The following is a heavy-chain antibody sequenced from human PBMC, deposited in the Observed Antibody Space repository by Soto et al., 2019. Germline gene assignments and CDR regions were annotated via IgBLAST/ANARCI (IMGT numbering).Heavy chain of an antibody. J-gene: IGHJ5*02. D-gene: IGHD5-12*01. CDR2: IKPDNGDT. Sequence: QLQLVQSGAAVERPGASVRVSCKAYGYPFSKYGISWIQQAPGQGLEWMGWIKPDNGDTNYAQKFQGRVIMPTDTSSNPADMELRSLRPDDTAVYYCATSYDSGFDPWGQGTLVSVSS. V-gene: IGHV1-18*04. CDR1: GYPFSKYG. CDR3: ATSYDSGFDP.